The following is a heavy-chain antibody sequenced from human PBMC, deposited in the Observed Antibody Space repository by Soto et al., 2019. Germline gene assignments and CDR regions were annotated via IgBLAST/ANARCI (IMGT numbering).Heavy chain of an antibody. J-gene: IGHJ4*02. CDR2: IKQDGSEN. Sequence: EVQLVESGGGLVQPGGSPRLSCAASGFTFSNYGMSWVRQAPGKGLEWVANIKQDGSENYYVDSVKGRFTTSRDNTKNSFYLQMNGLRAEDTAVYYCAIDHINGWKFDYWGRGTLVTVSS. V-gene: IGHV3-7*01. D-gene: IGHD6-19*01. CDR3: AIDHINGWKFDY. CDR1: GFTFSNYG.